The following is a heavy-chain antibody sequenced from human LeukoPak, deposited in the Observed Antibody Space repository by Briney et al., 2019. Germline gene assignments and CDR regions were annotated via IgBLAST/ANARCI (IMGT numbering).Heavy chain of an antibody. CDR3: ARGTFIVGATRAAGYYYYMDV. CDR1: GGSISSYY. CDR2: IYTSGST. J-gene: IGHJ6*03. Sequence: SETLSLTCTVSGGSISSYYWSWIRQPAGKGLEWLGRIYTSGSTNYNPSLKSRVTMSVDTSKNQFSLKLSSVTAADTAVYYCARGTFIVGATRAAGYYYYMDVWGKGTTVTISS. D-gene: IGHD1-26*01. V-gene: IGHV4-4*07.